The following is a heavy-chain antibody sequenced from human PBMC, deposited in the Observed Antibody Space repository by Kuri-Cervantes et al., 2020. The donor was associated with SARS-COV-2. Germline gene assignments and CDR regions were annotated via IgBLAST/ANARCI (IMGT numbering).Heavy chain of an antibody. CDR3: ARLELRYYDILTGQYYYYGMDV. CDR1: GFTFSGHY. V-gene: IGHV3-72*01. Sequence: GESLKISCAASGFTFSGHYMDWVRQAPGKGLEWVGRTRNKANNYTTEYAASVKGRFTISRDDSKNSLYLQMNSLKTEDTAVYYCARLELRYYDILTGQYYYYGMDVWGQGTTVTVSS. CDR2: TRNKANNYTT. J-gene: IGHJ6*02. D-gene: IGHD3-9*01.